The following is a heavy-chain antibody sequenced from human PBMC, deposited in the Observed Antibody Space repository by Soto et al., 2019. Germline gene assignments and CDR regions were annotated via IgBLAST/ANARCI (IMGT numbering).Heavy chain of an antibody. Sequence: QLQLQESGPGLVKPSETLSLTCTVSGGSISGSSYYWGWIRQPPVKGLEWIGAIYYTGRTYYKPSLKSRVTISVDTSKNQFSLKLNSVSAADTAVYYCASGGEGSIAVAGWGQGTLVTVSS. CDR1: GGSISGSSYY. D-gene: IGHD6-19*01. V-gene: IGHV4-39*01. CDR2: IYYTGRT. J-gene: IGHJ4*02. CDR3: ASGGEGSIAVAG.